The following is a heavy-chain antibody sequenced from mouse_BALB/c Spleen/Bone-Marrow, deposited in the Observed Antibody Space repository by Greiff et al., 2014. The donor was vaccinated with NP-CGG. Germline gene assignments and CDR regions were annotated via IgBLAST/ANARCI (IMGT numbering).Heavy chain of an antibody. V-gene: IGHV1-85*01. CDR2: IFPGDSTT. Sequence: VQLQESGVELVKPGASVKLSCKASGNTFTSYDINWVRQRPEQGLEWIGWIFPGDSTTKYNEKFKDKATLSTDRSSSTVHMQLSRLTSEDSAVYFCVRSRLRDWYFDVWGAGTTVTISS. CDR1: GNTFTSYD. CDR3: VRSRLRDWYFDV. J-gene: IGHJ1*01. D-gene: IGHD1-2*01.